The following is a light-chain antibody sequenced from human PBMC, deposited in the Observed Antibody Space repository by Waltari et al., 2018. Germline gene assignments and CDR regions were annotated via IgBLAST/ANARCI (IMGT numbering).Light chain of an antibody. CDR2: LAS. CDR3: MQALQTPYT. J-gene: IGKJ2*01. Sequence: DVVMTQSPLSLPVTPGEPASISCTSNQSLLYTNEYNYLNWYVQKPGQSPHLLIYLASYRASGVPDRFSGSGSGTDFTLKISRVEPEDVGLYYCMQALQTPYTFGQGTKLAIK. V-gene: IGKV2-28*01. CDR1: QSLLYTNEYNY.